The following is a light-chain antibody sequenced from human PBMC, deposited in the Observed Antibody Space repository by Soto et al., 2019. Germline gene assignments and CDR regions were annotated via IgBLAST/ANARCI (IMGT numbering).Light chain of an antibody. V-gene: IGKV3-20*01. Sequence: EIVLTQSPGTLSLSPGERATLSCRASQSVSNNYLAWYQQKPGQAPRLRIYGASNRATGIPDRFSGSGSGTDFTLTISSLEPEDFAVYYCQQYGSSGTFGQGTKVEIK. CDR3: QQYGSSGT. J-gene: IGKJ1*01. CDR2: GAS. CDR1: QSVSNNY.